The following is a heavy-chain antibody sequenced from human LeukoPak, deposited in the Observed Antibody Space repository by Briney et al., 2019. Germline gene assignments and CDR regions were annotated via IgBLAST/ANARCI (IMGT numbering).Heavy chain of an antibody. V-gene: IGHV4-31*03. J-gene: IGHJ4*02. CDR3: ARGPPYFTFYYGSGSPTLDY. Sequence: RPSKTLSLTCTVSGGSISSGGYYWSWIRQHPGKGLEWIGYIYYSGSTYYNPSLKSRVTISVDTSKNQFSLKLSSVTAADTAVYYCARGPPYFTFYYGSGSPTLDYWGQGTLVTVSS. CDR1: GGSISSGGYY. D-gene: IGHD3-10*01. CDR2: IYYSGST.